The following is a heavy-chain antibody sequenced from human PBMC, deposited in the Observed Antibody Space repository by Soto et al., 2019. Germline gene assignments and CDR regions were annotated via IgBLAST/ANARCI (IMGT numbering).Heavy chain of an antibody. J-gene: IGHJ6*02. D-gene: IGHD1-26*01. CDR2: ISSDGSSY. CDR1: GFTLTNNG. Sequence: QVQLLESGGGVVQPGRSLRLSCVASGFTLTNNGMHWVRQAPGQGLEWVAVISSDGSSYYYGDSVRGRFTISRDTSKNTLFREMNSLTTADTAVYYCAKDRGLAESGTWSHYYYGMDVGGQGTSVTVS. V-gene: IGHV3-30*18. CDR3: AKDRGLAESGTWSHYYYGMDV.